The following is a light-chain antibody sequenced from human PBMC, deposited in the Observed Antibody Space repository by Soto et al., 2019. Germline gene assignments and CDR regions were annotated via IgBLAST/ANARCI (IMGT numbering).Light chain of an antibody. CDR1: QGVTTN. CDR3: QQYNNWPFS. J-gene: IGKJ5*01. CDR2: DVS. V-gene: IGKV3-15*01. Sequence: EIVMTQSPDTLSVSPGERATLTCRAGQGVTTNFAWYQQKSGQSPRLLIYDVSIRATGVPARFSATGSETDCNLTISGLQSGDSAVYFCQQYNNWPFSLGQGTRLEIK.